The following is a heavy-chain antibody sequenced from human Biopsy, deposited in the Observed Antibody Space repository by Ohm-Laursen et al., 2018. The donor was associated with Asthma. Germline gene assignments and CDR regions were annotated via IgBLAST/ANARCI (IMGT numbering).Heavy chain of an antibody. CDR1: GYTFISYA. V-gene: IGHV1-3*01. J-gene: IGHJ3*01. CDR3: ARTYYDFLTGQVNDAFAL. CDR2: INAGDGNT. D-gene: IGHD3-9*01. Sequence: ASVKVSCKASGYTFISYAIHWVRQVPGQRLEWMGWINAGDGNTKYSQKFQGRVTITRDTSASTAYMDLRSLRSEDTAMYYCARTYYDFLTGQVNDAFALWGQGTMVTVSS.